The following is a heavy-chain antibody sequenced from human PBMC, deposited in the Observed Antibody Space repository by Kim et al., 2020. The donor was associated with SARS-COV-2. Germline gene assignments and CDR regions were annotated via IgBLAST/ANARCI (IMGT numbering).Heavy chain of an antibody. Sequence: ASVKVSCKASGYTFTSYGISWVRQAPGQGLEWMGWISAYNGNTNYAQKLQGRVTMTTDTSTSTAYMELRSLRSDDTAVYYCARDKWGGVADYYYYGMDVWGQGTTVTVSS. D-gene: IGHD7-27*01. V-gene: IGHV1-18*01. J-gene: IGHJ6*02. CDR2: ISAYNGNT. CDR1: GYTFTSYG. CDR3: ARDKWGGVADYYYYGMDV.